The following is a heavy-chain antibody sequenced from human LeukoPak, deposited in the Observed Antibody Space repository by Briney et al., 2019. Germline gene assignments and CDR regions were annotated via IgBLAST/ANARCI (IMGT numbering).Heavy chain of an antibody. CDR1: GGSISSGGYY. D-gene: IGHD2-2*01. CDR3: ARAGGVYCSSTSGLKLNWFDP. Sequence: PSQTLSLTCTVSGGSISSGGYYWSWIRQHPGKGLEWIGYIYYSGTTYYNPSLNSRVTISVDTSKNQFSLKRSSVPGAYTVVYYCARAGGVYCSSTSGLKLNWFDPWGQGTLVTVSS. J-gene: IGHJ5*02. CDR2: IYYSGTT. V-gene: IGHV4-31*03.